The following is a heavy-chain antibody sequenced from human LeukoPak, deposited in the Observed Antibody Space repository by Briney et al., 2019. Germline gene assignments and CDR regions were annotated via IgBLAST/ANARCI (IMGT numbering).Heavy chain of an antibody. J-gene: IGHJ4*02. V-gene: IGHV4-4*07. Sequence: PGGSLRLSCAASGFTFSSHWMSWVRQAPGKGLEWIGRIYTSGSTNYNPSLKSRATMSVDTSKNQFSLKLSSVTAADTAVYYCARDAGSYYYGSGSYSDYWGQGTLVTVSS. CDR3: ARDAGSYYYGSGSYSDY. D-gene: IGHD3-10*01. CDR2: IYTSGST. CDR1: GFTFSSHW.